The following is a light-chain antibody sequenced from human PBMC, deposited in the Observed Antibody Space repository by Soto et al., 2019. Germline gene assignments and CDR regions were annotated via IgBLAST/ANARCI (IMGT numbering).Light chain of an antibody. Sequence: RMTKSPSCLSAPAGDRVTLACWASQGISSWLAWYQQKPGKAPKLLLYAASSLQSGVPSRFSGSGSGTDFTLTISSLQPEDFATYYCQQANSFPSITFGQGTRLEIK. CDR3: QQANSFPSIT. CDR2: AAS. V-gene: IGKV1D-12*01. CDR1: QGISSW. J-gene: IGKJ5*01.